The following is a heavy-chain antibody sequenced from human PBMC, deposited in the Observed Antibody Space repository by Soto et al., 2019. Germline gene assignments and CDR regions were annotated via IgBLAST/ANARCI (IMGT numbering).Heavy chain of an antibody. CDR3: AREVEMATILDYYYGMDV. V-gene: IGHV3-7*01. CDR2: IKQDGSEK. Sequence: PGGSLRLSCAASGFTFSSYWMSWVRQAPGKGLEWVANIKQDGSEKYYVDSVKGRFTISRDNAKNSLYLQMNSLRAEDTAVYYCAREVEMATILDYYYGMDVWGQGTTVTVSS. CDR1: GFTFSSYW. J-gene: IGHJ6*02. D-gene: IGHD5-12*01.